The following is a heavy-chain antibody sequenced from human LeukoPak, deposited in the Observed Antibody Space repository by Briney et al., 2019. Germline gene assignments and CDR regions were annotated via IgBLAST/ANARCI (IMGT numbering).Heavy chain of an antibody. CDR2: IYHSGST. V-gene: IGHV4-38-2*02. Sequence: SETLSLTCTVSGYPISSGYYWGWIRPPPGKGLEWIGSIYHSGSTYYNPSLKSRVTISVDTSKNQFSLKLSSVTAADTAVYYCARENNWNLVDYWGQGTLVTVSS. J-gene: IGHJ4*02. D-gene: IGHD1-1*01. CDR1: GYPISSGYY. CDR3: ARENNWNLVDY.